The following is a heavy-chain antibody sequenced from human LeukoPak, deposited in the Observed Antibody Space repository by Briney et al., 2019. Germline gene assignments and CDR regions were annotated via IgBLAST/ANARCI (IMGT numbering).Heavy chain of an antibody. CDR1: GFTFDDYA. CDR2: ISWNSGSM. J-gene: IGHJ4*02. D-gene: IGHD6-13*01. Sequence: PGRSQRLSCAASGFTFDDYAMHWVRQAPGKGLEWVSGISWNSGSMGYADSVKGRFTISRDNAKNSLYLQMNSLRAEDTALYYCAKDIRLSIVAAGTGFDYWGQGTLVTVSS. CDR3: AKDIRLSIVAAGTGFDY. V-gene: IGHV3-9*01.